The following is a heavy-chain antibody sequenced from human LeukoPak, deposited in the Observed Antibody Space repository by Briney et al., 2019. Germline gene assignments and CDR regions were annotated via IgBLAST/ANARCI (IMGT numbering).Heavy chain of an antibody. V-gene: IGHV1-46*01. J-gene: IGHJ4*02. Sequence: ASVKVSCKASGYTCTSYYTHWVRQAPGQGLEWMGIINPSGGSTSYAQKFQGRVTMTRDTSTSTVYMELSSLRSEDTAVYYCAYSSGWYYFDYWGQGTLVTVSS. CDR3: AYSSGWYYFDY. CDR1: GYTCTSYY. CDR2: INPSGGST. D-gene: IGHD6-19*01.